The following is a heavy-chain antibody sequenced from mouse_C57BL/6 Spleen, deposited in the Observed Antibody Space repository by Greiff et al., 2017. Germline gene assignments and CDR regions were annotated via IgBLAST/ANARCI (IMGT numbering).Heavy chain of an antibody. Sequence: VKLMESGPGLVQPSQSLSITCTVSGFSLTSYGVHWVRQSPGKGLEWLGVIWSGGSTDYNAAFISRLSISKDNSKSQVFFKMNSLQADDTAIYYCARSDGYYVDWYFDVWGTGTTVTVSS. J-gene: IGHJ1*03. V-gene: IGHV2-2*01. CDR3: ARSDGYYVDWYFDV. CDR2: IWSGGST. D-gene: IGHD2-3*01. CDR1: GFSLTSYG.